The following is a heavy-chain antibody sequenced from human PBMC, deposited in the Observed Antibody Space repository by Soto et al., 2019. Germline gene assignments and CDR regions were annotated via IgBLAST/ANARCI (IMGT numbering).Heavy chain of an antibody. CDR3: ARGMRLIY. V-gene: IGHV4-34*01. Sequence: SETLSLTCAVYGGSFSGYYWSWIRQPPGKGLEWIGEINHSGSTNYNPSLKSRVTISVDTSKNQFSLKLSSVTAADTAVYYCARGMRLIYWGQGTLVTVSS. CDR1: GGSFSGYY. CDR2: INHSGST. J-gene: IGHJ4*02.